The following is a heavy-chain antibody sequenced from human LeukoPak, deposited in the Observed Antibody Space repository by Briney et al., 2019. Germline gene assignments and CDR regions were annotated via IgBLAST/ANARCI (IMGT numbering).Heavy chain of an antibody. D-gene: IGHD3-22*01. CDR3: ARVPHPKYYYDSSGYPH. J-gene: IGHJ4*02. CDR1: GGSISSYY. V-gene: IGHV4-59*12. Sequence: PSETLSLTCTVSGGSISSYYWSWIRQPPGKGLEWIGYIYYSGSTNYNPSLKSRVTISVDTSKNQFSLKLSSVTAADTAVYYCARVPHPKYYYDSSGYPHWGQGTLVTVSS. CDR2: IYYSGST.